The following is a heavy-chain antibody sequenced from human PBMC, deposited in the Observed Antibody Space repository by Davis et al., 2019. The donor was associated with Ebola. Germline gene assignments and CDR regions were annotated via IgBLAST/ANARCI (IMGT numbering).Heavy chain of an antibody. CDR3: ARAITMIVVVPPDY. V-gene: IGHV1-3*01. D-gene: IGHD3-22*01. CDR1: GGTFSSYA. Sequence: ASVKVSCKASGGTFSSYAISWVRLAPGQGLEWMGWINAGNGNTKYSQKFQGRVTITRDTSASTAYMELSSLRSEDTAVYYCARAITMIVVVPPDYWGQGTLVTVSS. CDR2: INAGNGNT. J-gene: IGHJ4*02.